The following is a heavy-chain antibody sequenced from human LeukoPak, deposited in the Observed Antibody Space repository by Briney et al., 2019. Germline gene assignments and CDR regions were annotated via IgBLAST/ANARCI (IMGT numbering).Heavy chain of an antibody. CDR2: INPNRGGT. J-gene: IGHJ4*02. CDR1: GYTFTGYY. CDR3: ARKPGNDILTGYLIDY. V-gene: IGHV1-2*02. D-gene: IGHD3-9*01. Sequence: GASVKVSCKASGYTFTGYYMHWVRQAPGQGLEWMGWINPNRGGTNYAQKFQGRVTMTRDTSISTAYMELSRLRSDDTAVYYCARKPGNDILTGYLIDYWGQGTLVTVSS.